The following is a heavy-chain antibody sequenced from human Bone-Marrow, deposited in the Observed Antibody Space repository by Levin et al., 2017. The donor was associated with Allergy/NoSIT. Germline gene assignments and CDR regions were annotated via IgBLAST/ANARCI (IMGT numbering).Heavy chain of an antibody. D-gene: IGHD6-19*01. Sequence: PGGSLRLSCAASGFTFSSYDMHWVRQATGKGLEWVSAIGTAGDTYYPGSVKGRFTISRENAKNSLYLQMNSLRAGDTAVYYCARGSFRTPTHNNEHIAVAVGPRFDPWGQGTLVTVSS. CDR3: ARGSFRTPTHNNEHIAVAVGPRFDP. CDR1: GFTFSSYD. J-gene: IGHJ5*02. V-gene: IGHV3-13*01. CDR2: IGTAGDT.